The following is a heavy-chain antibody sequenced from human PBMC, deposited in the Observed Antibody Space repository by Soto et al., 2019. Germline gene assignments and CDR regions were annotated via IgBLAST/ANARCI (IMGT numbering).Heavy chain of an antibody. D-gene: IGHD2-8*01. CDR3: ARSYCTYGVCYYAFDI. CDR2: INPNSGGT. J-gene: IGHJ3*02. Sequence: QVQLVQSGAEVKKPGASVKVSCKASGYTFTGYYMHWVRQAPGQGLEWMGWINPNSGGTNYAQKFQGWVTMTRDTSISTAYMELSRLRSDDTAVYYCARSYCTYGVCYYAFDIWGQGTMVTVSS. CDR1: GYTFTGYY. V-gene: IGHV1-2*04.